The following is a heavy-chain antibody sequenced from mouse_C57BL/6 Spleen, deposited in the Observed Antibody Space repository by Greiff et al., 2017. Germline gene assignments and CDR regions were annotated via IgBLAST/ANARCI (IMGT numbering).Heavy chain of an antibody. Sequence: EVQGVESGGGLVKPGGSLKLSCAASGFTFSDYGMHWVRQAPEKGLEWVAYISSGSSTIYYADTVKGRFTITRDNAKNTLFLQMTSLRSEDTAMYYCARQGIDDGYYDAMDDWGQGTSVTVSS. CDR1: GFTFSDYG. CDR3: ARQGIDDGYYDAMDD. D-gene: IGHD2-3*01. V-gene: IGHV5-17*01. J-gene: IGHJ4*01. CDR2: ISSGSSTI.